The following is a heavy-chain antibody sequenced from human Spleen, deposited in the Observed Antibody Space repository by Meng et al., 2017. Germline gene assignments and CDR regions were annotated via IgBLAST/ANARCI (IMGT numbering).Heavy chain of an antibody. CDR1: DYTFTGYG. CDR2: LGAHDGDT. V-gene: IGHV1-18*01. CDR3: ARGTPGRSYSDY. Sequence: QVQPVQSGPKVKKPGASLKVSCKGSDYTFTGYGVSWVRQAPGQGLEWMAWLGAHDGDTSHAPKFQGRVTVSADRPTATAYMELRSLRSDDAAVHYCARGTPGRSYSDYWGQGTLVTVSS. J-gene: IGHJ4*02. D-gene: IGHD3-10*01.